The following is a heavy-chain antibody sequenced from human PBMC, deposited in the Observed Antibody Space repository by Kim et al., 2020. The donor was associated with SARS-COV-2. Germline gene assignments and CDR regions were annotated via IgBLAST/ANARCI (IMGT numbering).Heavy chain of an antibody. CDR2: T. J-gene: IGHJ4*02. D-gene: IGHD6-19*01. Sequence: TNYNPSLKSRVTISVDTSKNQFSLKLSSVTAADTAVYYCARMDSSGWYSYWGQGTLVTVSS. V-gene: IGHV4-59*01. CDR3: ARMDSSGWYSY.